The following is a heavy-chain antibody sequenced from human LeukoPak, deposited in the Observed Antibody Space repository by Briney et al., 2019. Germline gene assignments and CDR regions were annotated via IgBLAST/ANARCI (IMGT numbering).Heavy chain of an antibody. CDR3: ARSYYYGSGSYSYYYYMDV. J-gene: IGHJ6*03. V-gene: IGHV1-2*02. D-gene: IGHD3-10*01. Sequence: ASVKVSCKASGYTFTSYGISWVRQAPGQGLEWMGWINPNSGGTNYAQKFQGRVTMTRDTSISTAYMELSRLRSDDTAVYYCARSYYYGSGSYSYYYYMDVWGKGTTVTVSS. CDR1: GYTFTSYG. CDR2: INPNSGGT.